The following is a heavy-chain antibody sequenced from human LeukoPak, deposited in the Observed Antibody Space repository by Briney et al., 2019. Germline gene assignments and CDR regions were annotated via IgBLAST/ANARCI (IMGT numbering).Heavy chain of an antibody. V-gene: IGHV4-39*01. CDR2: IYYSGST. Sequence: PSETLSLTCTVSGGSISSSSYYWGWIRQPPGKGLEWIGSIYYSGSTYYNPSLKSRVTISVDTSKNQFSLKLSSVTAADTAVYYCAKSGSDSSGYYIDWGQGTLVTVSS. CDR3: AKSGSDSSGYYID. J-gene: IGHJ4*02. D-gene: IGHD3-22*01. CDR1: GGSISSSSYY.